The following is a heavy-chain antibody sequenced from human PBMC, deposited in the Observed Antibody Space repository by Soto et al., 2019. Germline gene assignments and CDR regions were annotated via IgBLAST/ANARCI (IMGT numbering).Heavy chain of an antibody. CDR2: IIPTFGTA. Sequence: QVQLVQSGAEVKKPGSSVRVSCKASGGTFSSNAISWVRQAPGQGLEWMGAIIPTFGTANYAQNFQGRVTITADESTRTAYMELSSMRCEDTAVYYCARDAPSTPSVYWGQGTLVTVSS. CDR1: GGTFSSNA. CDR3: ARDAPSTPSVY. V-gene: IGHV1-69*01. J-gene: IGHJ4*02.